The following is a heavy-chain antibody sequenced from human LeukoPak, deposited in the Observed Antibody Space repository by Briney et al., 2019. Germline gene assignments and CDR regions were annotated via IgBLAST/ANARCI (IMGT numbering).Heavy chain of an antibody. CDR2: IIPIFGTA. J-gene: IGHJ5*02. CDR3: AREEGAIVVVPAAPSWFDP. Sequence: SVKVSCKASGGTFSSYAISWVRQAPGQGLEWMGGIIPIFGTANYAQKFQGRVTITADESTSTAYMELSCLRSEDTAVYYCAREEGAIVVVPAAPSWFDPWGQGTLVTVSS. D-gene: IGHD2-2*01. CDR1: GGTFSSYA. V-gene: IGHV1-69*01.